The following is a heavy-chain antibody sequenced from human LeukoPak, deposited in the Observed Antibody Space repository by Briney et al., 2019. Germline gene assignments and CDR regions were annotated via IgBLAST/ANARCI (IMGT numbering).Heavy chain of an antibody. D-gene: IGHD4-17*01. Sequence: GGSLTLSCAASGFTVSSNYMSWVRQAPGKGLEWVSVIYSGGSTYYADSVKGRFTISRDNSKNTLYLQMNSLRAEDTAVYYCARDRATVHYYYGMDVWGQGTTVTVSS. CDR2: IYSGGST. V-gene: IGHV3-53*01. CDR1: GFTVSSNY. J-gene: IGHJ6*02. CDR3: ARDRATVHYYYGMDV.